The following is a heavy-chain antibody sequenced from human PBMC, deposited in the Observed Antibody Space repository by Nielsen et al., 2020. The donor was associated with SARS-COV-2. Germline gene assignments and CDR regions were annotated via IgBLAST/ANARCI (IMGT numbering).Heavy chain of an antibody. CDR2: ITASGGTT. Sequence: GESLKISCAASGFTFSRSWMSWVRQAPGRGLEWVSAITASGGTTYYADSVRGRFTISRDNSKNTLFLQMNSLRAEDTAVYYCARESVTGTDAFDIWGQGTVVTVSS. V-gene: IGHV3-23*01. CDR3: ARESVTGTDAFDI. CDR1: GFTFSRSW. J-gene: IGHJ3*02. D-gene: IGHD6-19*01.